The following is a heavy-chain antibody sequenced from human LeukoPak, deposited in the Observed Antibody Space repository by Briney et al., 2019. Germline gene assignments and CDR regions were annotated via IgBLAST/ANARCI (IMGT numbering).Heavy chain of an antibody. D-gene: IGHD5-24*01. V-gene: IGHV4-34*01. CDR3: ARFEYGYSADY. CDR2: ISHVGIT. CDR1: GFTFSSYA. Sequence: PGGSLRLSCAASGFTFSSYAMHWVRQPPGKGLEWIGEISHVGITNYSPSVQSRIKISIDPSNNQVSLKLTSLTAADTALYYCARFEYGYSADYWGQGTLVAVSS. J-gene: IGHJ4*02.